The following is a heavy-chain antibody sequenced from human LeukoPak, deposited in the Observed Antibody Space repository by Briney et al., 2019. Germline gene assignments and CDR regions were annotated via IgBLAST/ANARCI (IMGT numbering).Heavy chain of an antibody. D-gene: IGHD3-3*01. CDR2: ISGSGGTT. V-gene: IGHV3-23*01. CDR3: AKEAKSAIYPYYLDY. Sequence: GGSLRLSCAASGFIFSNYAMIWVRQAPGKGLEWVSDISGSGGTTSYADSVQGRFTISRDNSKNMLFLQMHSLRAEDTAVYYCAKEAKSAIYPYYLDYWGQGILVTVSS. J-gene: IGHJ4*02. CDR1: GFIFSNYA.